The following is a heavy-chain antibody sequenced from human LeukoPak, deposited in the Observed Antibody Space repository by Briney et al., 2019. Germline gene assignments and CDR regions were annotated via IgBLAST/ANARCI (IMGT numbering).Heavy chain of an antibody. CDR2: ISYDGSNK. V-gene: IGHV3-30*04. D-gene: IGHD5-18*01. Sequence: PGGSLRLSCAASGFTFSSYAMHWVRQAPGKGLEWVAVISYDGSNKYYADSVKGRFTISRDNSKNTLYLQMNSLRAEDTAVYYCARGIQLWLLGYWGQGTLVTVSS. CDR3: ARGIQLWLLGY. CDR1: GFTFSSYA. J-gene: IGHJ4*02.